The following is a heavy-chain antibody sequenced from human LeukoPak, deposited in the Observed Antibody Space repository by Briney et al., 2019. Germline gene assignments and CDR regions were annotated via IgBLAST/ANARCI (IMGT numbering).Heavy chain of an antibody. Sequence: SETLSLTCTVSGYSISSGYYWGWIRQPPGRELEWIASIYYRGSTHYNPSLASLKSRVTISGDTSKNQFSLTLSSVTAADTAVYYCARMMYSSSWYQNWGQGTLVTVSS. V-gene: IGHV4-38-2*02. CDR2: IYYRGST. CDR3: ARMMYSSSWYQN. J-gene: IGHJ4*02. CDR1: GYSISSGYY. D-gene: IGHD6-13*01.